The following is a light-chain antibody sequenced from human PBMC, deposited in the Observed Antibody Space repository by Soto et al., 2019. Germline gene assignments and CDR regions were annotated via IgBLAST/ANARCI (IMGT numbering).Light chain of an antibody. CDR1: QSISNW. Sequence: DIQMTQSPSTLSASVGDRVTITCRASQSISNWLAWYQQKPGKAPKLLIYKASSLESGVPSRFSGSGSGTEFTLTISSLQPDDFATYYCQQYKTYSLTFGGGTKVDI. J-gene: IGKJ4*01. CDR3: QQYKTYSLT. CDR2: KAS. V-gene: IGKV1-5*03.